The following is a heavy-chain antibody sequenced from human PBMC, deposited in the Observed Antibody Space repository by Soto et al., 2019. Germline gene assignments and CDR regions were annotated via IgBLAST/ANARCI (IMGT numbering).Heavy chain of an antibody. D-gene: IGHD7-27*01. CDR3: AKGSLTAKPCFDF. CDR1: GFTFSSYA. CDR2: ISGSGGST. J-gene: IGHJ4*02. Sequence: EVQLLESGGGLVQPGGSLRLSCAASGFTFSSYAMNWVRQAPGKGLEWVSVISGSGGSTYYADSVKGRFTISRDNSKNTMYLQMNSLRAEDTAVYYCAKGSLTAKPCFDFWGQGTLVTVSS. V-gene: IGHV3-23*01.